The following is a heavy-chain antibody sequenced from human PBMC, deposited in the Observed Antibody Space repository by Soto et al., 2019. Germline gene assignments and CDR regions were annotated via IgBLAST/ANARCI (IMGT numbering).Heavy chain of an antibody. CDR3: AGGSGWLIDY. Sequence: LRLSCEAAGFAFNSYGINWVRQAPGKGLEWVAIIKKDGSEKYYVDSVKGRFTISRDNAKNSLYLQMNDLRAEDTAVYYCAGGSGWLIDYWGRGTLVTVSS. CDR1: GFAFNSYG. CDR2: IKKDGSEK. J-gene: IGHJ4*02. V-gene: IGHV3-7*03. D-gene: IGHD6-19*01.